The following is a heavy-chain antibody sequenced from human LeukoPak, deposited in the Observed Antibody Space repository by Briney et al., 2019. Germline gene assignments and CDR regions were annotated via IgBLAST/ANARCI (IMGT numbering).Heavy chain of an antibody. CDR2: ISSSSSYI. V-gene: IGHV3-21*01. CDR1: GFTFSSYS. CDR3: AREPTTVTTAFDY. J-gene: IGHJ4*02. D-gene: IGHD4-17*01. Sequence: PGRSLRLSCAASGFTFSSYSMNWVRQAPGKGLEWVSSISSSSSYIYYADSVKGRFTISRDNAKNSLYLQMNSLRAEDTAVYYCAREPTTVTTAFDYWGQGTLVTVSS.